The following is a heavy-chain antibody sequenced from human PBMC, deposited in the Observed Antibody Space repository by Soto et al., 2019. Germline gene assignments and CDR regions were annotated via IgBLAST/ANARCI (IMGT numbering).Heavy chain of an antibody. CDR3: ASTPMRQIYTHHYYYYYMDV. CDR2: ISSSGSTH. J-gene: IGHJ6*03. CDR1: GFTFSDYX. V-gene: IGHV3-11*01. Sequence: GGSLRLSCAASGFTFSDYXMSXXRQAPGKGLEWVSXISSSGSTHSYADSVKGRFTISRDNAKNSLYLQMNSLRAEDTAVYYCASTPMRQIYTHHYYYYYMDVWGKGTTVTVSS.